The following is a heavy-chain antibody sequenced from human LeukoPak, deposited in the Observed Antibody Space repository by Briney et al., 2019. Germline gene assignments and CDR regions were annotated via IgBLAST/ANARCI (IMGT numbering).Heavy chain of an antibody. CDR3: ARGSTGMVPAGMDV. D-gene: IGHD5-18*01. J-gene: IGHJ6*02. CDR1: GYTFTRYA. CDR2: INTNTGNP. V-gene: IGHV7-4-1*02. Sequence: ASVRVSCMASGYTFTRYAMNWVRQAPGQGLEWMGWINTNTGNPTYAQGFTGRFVFSLDISVRTTYLQISSLKADDTAVYYCARGSTGMVPAGMDVWGQGTTVTVSS.